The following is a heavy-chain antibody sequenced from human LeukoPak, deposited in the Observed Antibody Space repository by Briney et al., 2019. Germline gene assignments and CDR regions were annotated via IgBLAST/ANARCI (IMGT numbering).Heavy chain of an antibody. CDR2: ISAYNGNT. Sequence: GASVKVSCMASGYTFTSYGISWVRQAPGQRLEWMGWISAYNGNTNYAQKLQGRVTMTTDTSTSTAYMELRSLRSDDTAVYYCARVAKGYYDILTGYSNFDYWGQGTLVTVSS. D-gene: IGHD3-9*01. J-gene: IGHJ4*02. CDR1: GYTFTSYG. CDR3: ARVAKGYYDILTGYSNFDY. V-gene: IGHV1-18*01.